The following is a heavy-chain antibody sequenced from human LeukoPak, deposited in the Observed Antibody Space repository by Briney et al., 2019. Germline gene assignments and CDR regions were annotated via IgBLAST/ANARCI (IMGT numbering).Heavy chain of an antibody. V-gene: IGHV1-2*02. D-gene: IGHD3-3*01. CDR3: ARDSTALRFLEWLSSNWFDP. CDR2: INPNSGGT. Sequence: ASVKVSCKVSGYTLTELSMHWVRQAPGQGLEWMGWINPNSGGTNYAQKFQGRVTMTRDTSISTAYMELSRLRSDDTAVYYCARDSTALRFLEWLSSNWFDPWGQGTLVTVSS. J-gene: IGHJ5*02. CDR1: GYTLTELS.